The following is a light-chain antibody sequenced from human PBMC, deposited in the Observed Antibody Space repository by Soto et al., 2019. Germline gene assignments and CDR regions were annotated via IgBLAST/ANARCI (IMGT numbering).Light chain of an antibody. Sequence: DIQMTQSPSTLSASVGDRVTITCRASQSISIWLAWYQQKPGKAPDLLIYDASTLESGVPSRFSGSGSGTEFTLTITSLQPDDFATYYCQQYQTLWTFGQGTMVEIK. CDR2: DAS. CDR1: QSISIW. J-gene: IGKJ1*01. V-gene: IGKV1-5*01. CDR3: QQYQTLWT.